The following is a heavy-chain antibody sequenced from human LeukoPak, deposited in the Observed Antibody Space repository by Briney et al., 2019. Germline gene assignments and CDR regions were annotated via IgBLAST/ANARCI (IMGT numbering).Heavy chain of an antibody. Sequence: GGSLRLSCAASGFTFIAYAMTWVREAPGKGLEWVSGISGSGDSTYYADSVKGRCTISRDNSKNTLYLQMSSLRAEDTAVYYCAKGWHRSSRGDFDHWGQGTLVTVSS. CDR2: ISGSGDST. J-gene: IGHJ4*02. CDR3: AKGWHRSSRGDFDH. CDR1: GFTFIAYA. V-gene: IGHV3-23*01. D-gene: IGHD2-15*01.